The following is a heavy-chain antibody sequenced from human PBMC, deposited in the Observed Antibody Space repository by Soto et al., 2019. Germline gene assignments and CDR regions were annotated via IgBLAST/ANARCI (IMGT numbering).Heavy chain of an antibody. CDR2: INPSGGST. J-gene: IGHJ6*03. D-gene: IGHD3-3*01. CDR3: ARRHRGDFWGLTDHSSCYTHF. Sequence: GASVKASCKASGYTFTSYDMHWVRQAPGQGLEWMGIINPSGGSTSYAQKFQGRVTMTRDTSTSTVYMELSSLRSEDTAVYYCARRHRGDFWGLTDHSSCYTHFRGKGPSLT. V-gene: IGHV1-46*03. CDR1: GYTFTSYD.